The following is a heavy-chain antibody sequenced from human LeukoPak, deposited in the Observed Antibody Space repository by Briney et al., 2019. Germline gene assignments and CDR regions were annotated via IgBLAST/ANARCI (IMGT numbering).Heavy chain of an antibody. V-gene: IGHV3-30*02. D-gene: IGHD3-9*01. CDR2: IRYDGSNK. J-gene: IGHJ1*01. CDR3: AKVPRTDYDILTGQHFQH. CDR1: GFTFSSYG. Sequence: GGSLRLSCAASGFTFSSYGMHWVRQAPGKGLEWVAFIRYDGSNKYYADSVKGRFTISRDNSKNTLYLQMNSLRAEDTAVYYCAKVPRTDYDILTGQHFQHWXQGTLVTVSS.